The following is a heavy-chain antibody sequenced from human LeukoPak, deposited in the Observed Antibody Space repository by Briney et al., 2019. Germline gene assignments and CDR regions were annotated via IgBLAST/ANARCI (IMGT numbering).Heavy chain of an antibody. J-gene: IGHJ4*02. CDR1: GFTFSSYG. CDR3: AKDLFDYDSSGYPDY. D-gene: IGHD3-22*01. CDR2: IWYDGSNK. Sequence: PGRSLRLSCAASGFTFSSYGMHWVRQAPGKGLEWVAVIWYDGSNKYYADSVKGRFTISRDNSKNTLYLQMNSLRAEDTAVYYCAKDLFDYDSSGYPDYWGQGTLVTVSS. V-gene: IGHV3-33*06.